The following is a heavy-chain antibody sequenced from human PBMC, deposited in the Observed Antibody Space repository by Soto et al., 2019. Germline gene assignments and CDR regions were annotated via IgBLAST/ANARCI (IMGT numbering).Heavy chain of an antibody. J-gene: IGHJ3*02. CDR1: GGSISSGDYY. D-gene: IGHD4-17*01. Sequence: QVQLQESGPGLVKPSQTLSLTCTVSGGSISSGDYYWSWIRQPPGKGLEWIGYIYYSGSTYYNPSLKSRVTISVDTSKNQFSLKLSSVTATDTAVYYCASAIMTTVPRSDAFDIWGQGTMVTVSS. V-gene: IGHV4-30-4*01. CDR3: ASAIMTTVPRSDAFDI. CDR2: IYYSGST.